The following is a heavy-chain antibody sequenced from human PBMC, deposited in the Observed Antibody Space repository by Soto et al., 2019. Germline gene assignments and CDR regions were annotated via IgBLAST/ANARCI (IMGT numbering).Heavy chain of an antibody. Sequence: EVQLLESGGGLVQPGGSLELSCAASGFTFSSYAMNWVRQAPGKGLEWVSAISGSGGSTYYADSVKGRFTISRDNSKNTLYLQMNSLRPEDTAVYYCAKEKTDRNAFDIWGQGTMVTVSS. CDR3: AKEKTDRNAFDI. CDR1: GFTFSSYA. J-gene: IGHJ3*02. V-gene: IGHV3-23*01. CDR2: ISGSGGST.